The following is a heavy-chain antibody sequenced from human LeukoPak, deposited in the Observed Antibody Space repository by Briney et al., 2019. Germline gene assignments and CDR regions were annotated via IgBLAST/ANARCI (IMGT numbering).Heavy chain of an antibody. CDR2: IIPIFGTA. CDR3: ARGDIVVVPAATVPRGSMYYFDY. Sequence: SVKVSCKASGGTFSSYAISWVRQAPGQGLEWMGRIIPIFGTANYAQKFQGRVTITTDESTSTAYMEMSSLRSEDTAVYYCARGDIVVVPAATVPRGSMYYFDYWGQGTLVTVSS. V-gene: IGHV1-69*05. D-gene: IGHD2-2*01. CDR1: GGTFSSYA. J-gene: IGHJ4*02.